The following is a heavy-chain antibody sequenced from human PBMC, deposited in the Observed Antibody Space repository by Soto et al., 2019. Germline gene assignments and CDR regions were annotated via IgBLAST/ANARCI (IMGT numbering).Heavy chain of an antibody. V-gene: IGHV4-31*01. J-gene: IGHJ6*02. D-gene: IGHD3-3*01. CDR2: IYYSGST. Sequence: SETLSLTCTVSGGSISSGGYYWSWIRQHPGKGLEWIGYIYYSGSTYYNPSLKSPVTISVDTSKNQFSLKLTSVTAADTAVYSCAKVSLVLRFLECFGYYGMDVWGQGTTVTVSS. CDR3: AKVSLVLRFLECFGYYGMDV. CDR1: GGSISSGGYY.